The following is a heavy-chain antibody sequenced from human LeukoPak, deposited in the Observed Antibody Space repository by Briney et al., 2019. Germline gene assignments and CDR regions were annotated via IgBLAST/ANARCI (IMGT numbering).Heavy chain of an antibody. CDR3: ARVGEVAVAGTTAEYFQH. J-gene: IGHJ1*01. D-gene: IGHD6-19*01. CDR1: GYTFTSYD. Sequence: GASVKVSCKASGYTFTSYDINWVRQATGQGLGWMGWMNPNSGNTGYAQKFQGRVTMTRNTSISTAYMELSSLRSEDTAVYYCARVGEVAVAGTTAEYFQHWGQGTLVTVSS. CDR2: MNPNSGNT. V-gene: IGHV1-8*01.